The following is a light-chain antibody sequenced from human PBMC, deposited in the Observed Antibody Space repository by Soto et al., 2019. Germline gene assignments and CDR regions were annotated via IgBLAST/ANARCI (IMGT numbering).Light chain of an antibody. J-gene: IGLJ1*01. CDR3: QSHDSGLSGFYV. Sequence: QSALTQPASVSGSPGQSITISCTGTSSDFGSYNLVSWYQQHPGKAPKLLIYEDSKRPSGVSNRFSGSKSGTSASLAITGLQAEDEADYYCQSHDSGLSGFYVFGTGTKVTVL. CDR2: EDS. CDR1: SSDFGSYNL. V-gene: IGLV2-14*02.